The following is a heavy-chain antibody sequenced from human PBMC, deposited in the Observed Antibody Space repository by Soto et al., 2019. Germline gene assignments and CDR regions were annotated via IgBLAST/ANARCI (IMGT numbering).Heavy chain of an antibody. J-gene: IGHJ3*02. CDR3: ARSRRDGMRGICGSYRLNAFDM. V-gene: IGHV3-13*01. CDR2: IDTAGDT. D-gene: IGHD3-16*02. Sequence: EVQLVESGGGLVQPGGSLRLSCAASGFTFSSYDMHWVRQATGKGLEWVSAIDTAGDTYFPDSVKARFTISSENAKNSLYLQMSSLSAGDTAVYYCARSRRDGMRGICGSYRLNAFDMWGQGTMVTVSS. CDR1: GFTFSSYD.